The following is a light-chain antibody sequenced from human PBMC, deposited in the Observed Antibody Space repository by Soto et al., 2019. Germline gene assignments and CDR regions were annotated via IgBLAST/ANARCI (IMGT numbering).Light chain of an antibody. J-gene: IGKJ4*01. Sequence: IVMTQSPASLSVSPGERVTLSCRASQSVNSHLAWYQQKPGQAPRLLILGESTRAPGTPARFSGSGSGTDFTLTISSLQSEDFAVYYCQQYNNWPLTVGGGTKVEIK. CDR2: GES. V-gene: IGKV3D-15*01. CDR1: QSVNSH. CDR3: QQYNNWPLT.